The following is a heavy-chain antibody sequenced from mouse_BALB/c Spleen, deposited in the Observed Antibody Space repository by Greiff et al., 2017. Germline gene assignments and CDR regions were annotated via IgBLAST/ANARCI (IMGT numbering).Heavy chain of an antibody. J-gene: IGHJ4*01. CDR1: GFTFSDYY. V-gene: IGHV5-4*02. CDR2: ISDGGSYT. D-gene: IGHD1-1*01. Sequence: EVKVEESGGGLVKPGGSLKLSCAASGFTFSDYYMYWVRQTPEKRLEWVATISDGGSYTYYPDSVKGRFTISRDNAKNNLYLQMSSLKSEDTAMYYCAREVTTDYYAMDYWGQGTSVTVSS. CDR3: AREVTTDYYAMDY.